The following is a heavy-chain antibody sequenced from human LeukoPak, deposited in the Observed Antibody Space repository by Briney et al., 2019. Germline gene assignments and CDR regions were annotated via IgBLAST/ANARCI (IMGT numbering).Heavy chain of an antibody. J-gene: IGHJ5*02. CDR1: GFTFSSYA. Sequence: GGSLRLSCAASGFTFSSYAMNWVRQAPGKGLEWVAVISYDGSNAYYADPVKGRFTISRDNSKNTLYLQMNSLRAEDTAVYHCARDLGTAMATWGQGTLVTVSS. CDR2: ISYDGSNA. V-gene: IGHV3-30*04. D-gene: IGHD5-18*01. CDR3: ARDLGTAMAT.